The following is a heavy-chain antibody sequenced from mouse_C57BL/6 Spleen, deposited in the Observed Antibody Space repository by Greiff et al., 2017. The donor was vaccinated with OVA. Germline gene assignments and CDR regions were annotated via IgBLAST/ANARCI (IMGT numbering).Heavy chain of an antibody. CDR2: INPNNGGT. Sequence: EVQLQQSGPELVKPGASVKISCKASGYTFTDYYMNWVKQSHGKSLEWIGDINPNNGGTSYNQKFKGKATLTVDKSSSTAYMELRSLTSEDSAVYYCARHYCYEDAMDYWGQGTSVTVSS. CDR3: ARHYCYEDAMDY. D-gene: IGHD2-12*01. V-gene: IGHV1-26*01. J-gene: IGHJ4*01. CDR1: GYTFTDYY.